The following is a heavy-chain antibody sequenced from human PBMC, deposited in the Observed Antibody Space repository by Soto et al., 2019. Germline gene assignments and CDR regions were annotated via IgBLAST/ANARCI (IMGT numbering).Heavy chain of an antibody. CDR2: INHSGST. Sequence: PSETLSLTCTVSGGSISSSSYYWGWIRQPPGKGLEWIGEINHSGSTNYNPSLKSRVTISVDTSKNQFSLKLSSVTAADTAVYYCARARLHYWGQGTLVTVSS. CDR3: ARARLHY. V-gene: IGHV4-39*07. CDR1: GGSISSSSYY. J-gene: IGHJ4*02.